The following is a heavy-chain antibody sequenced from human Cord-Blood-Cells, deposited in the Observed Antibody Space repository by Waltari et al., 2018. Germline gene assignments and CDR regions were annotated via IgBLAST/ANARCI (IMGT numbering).Heavy chain of an antibody. CDR2: IYHSGST. V-gene: IGHV4-30-2*01. Sequence: QLQLQESGPALVQSSQTLSLTCAVSGSSISSGGYSWSWIRQPPGKGLEWIGYIYHSGSTYYNPSLKSRVTISGDRSKNQFSLKLSSVTAADTAVYYCARGSWDHTFDYWGQGTLVTVSS. D-gene: IGHD6-13*01. CDR3: ARGSWDHTFDY. CDR1: GSSISSGGYS. J-gene: IGHJ4*02.